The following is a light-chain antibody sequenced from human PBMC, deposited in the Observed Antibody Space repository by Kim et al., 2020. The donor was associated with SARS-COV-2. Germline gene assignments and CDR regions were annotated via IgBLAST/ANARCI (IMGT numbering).Light chain of an antibody. CDR3: QSYDKTLSGWI. Sequence: KVTLSCHGRSSNIGADYDVHWYQHLPRPAPKLLIVGNSYRPSGFPDRFSASKSGTSASLAIIGLQAEDEGDYHCQSYDKTLSGWIFGGGTQLTVL. CDR2: GNS. CDR1: SSNIGADYD. J-gene: IGLJ2*01. V-gene: IGLV1-40*01.